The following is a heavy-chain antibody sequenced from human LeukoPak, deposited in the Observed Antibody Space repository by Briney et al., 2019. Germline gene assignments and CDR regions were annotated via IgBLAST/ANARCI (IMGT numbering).Heavy chain of an antibody. D-gene: IGHD6-19*01. CDR3: VRHVAVTGVPDY. Sequence: GESLKISCKGSGYSFTSYWIGWVRQTPGKGLEWMGIIYPGDSDTRYSPSFQGQVTIAAGKSISTAYLQWNTLKASDTAMYYCVRHVAVTGVPDYWGQGTLVTVSS. J-gene: IGHJ4*02. CDR2: IYPGDSDT. V-gene: IGHV5-51*01. CDR1: GYSFTSYW.